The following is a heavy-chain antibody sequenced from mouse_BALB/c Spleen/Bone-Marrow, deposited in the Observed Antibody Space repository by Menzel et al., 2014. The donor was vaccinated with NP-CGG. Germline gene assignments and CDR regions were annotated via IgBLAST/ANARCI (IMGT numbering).Heavy chain of an antibody. CDR3: ARGSSYFDY. D-gene: IGHD1-1*01. Sequence: VKLVESGGGLVQPGGSLNLSCAASGFTFSAYYIYVVRQSPEKRLACFATLFDGGSDTYYPDSVKGRFTISRDKAKNNLYLQMSSLKSEDTALYYGARGSSYFDYWGQGTTLTV. CDR1: GFTFSAYY. CDR2: LFDGGSDT. V-gene: IGHV5-4*02. J-gene: IGHJ2*01.